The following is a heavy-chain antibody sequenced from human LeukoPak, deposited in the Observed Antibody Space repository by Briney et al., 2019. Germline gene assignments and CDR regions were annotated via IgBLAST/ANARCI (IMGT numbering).Heavy chain of an antibody. V-gene: IGHV1-69*04. Sequence: SVKVSCKASGGTFSSYAISWVRQAPGQGLEWMGRIIPILGIANYAQKFQGRVTITTDKSTSTAYMELSSLRSEDTAVYYCARVQFNIVVVPAALLGAFDIWGQGTMVTVSS. CDR1: GGTFSSYA. CDR3: ARVQFNIVVVPAALLGAFDI. D-gene: IGHD2-2*02. J-gene: IGHJ3*02. CDR2: IIPILGIA.